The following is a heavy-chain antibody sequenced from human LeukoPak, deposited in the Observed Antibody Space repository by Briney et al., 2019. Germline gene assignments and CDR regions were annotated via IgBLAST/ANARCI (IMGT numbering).Heavy chain of an antibody. V-gene: IGHV1-18*01. CDR1: GYTFTSYG. J-gene: IGHJ4*02. D-gene: IGHD5-18*01. CDR3: ARQVDTSMALPDY. Sequence: GASVKVSCKTAGYTFTSYGVSWVRQARGQRLEWMGWISTYNYNTNYAQKFRGRVTLTKDTSTSTVYMELRSLGFDDTAIYYCARQVDTSMALPDYWGQGTLVTVSS. CDR2: ISTYNYNT.